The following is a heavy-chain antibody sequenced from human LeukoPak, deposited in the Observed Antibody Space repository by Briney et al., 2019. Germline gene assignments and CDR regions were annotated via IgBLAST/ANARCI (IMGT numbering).Heavy chain of an antibody. D-gene: IGHD1-20*01. J-gene: IGHJ4*02. CDR2: ISGSGGST. CDR1: GFTFSRYA. CDR3: AKDFDNWNPIDY. Sequence: AGGSLRLSCAASGFTFSRYAMSWGRQAPGKGLEWVSTISGSGGSTDYADSVKGRFTISRDNSKNTLYLQMNSLRAEDTAVYYCAKDFDNWNPIDYWGQGTLVTVSS. V-gene: IGHV3-23*01.